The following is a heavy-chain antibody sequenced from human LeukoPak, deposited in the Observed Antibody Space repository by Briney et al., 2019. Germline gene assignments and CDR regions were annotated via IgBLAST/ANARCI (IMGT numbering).Heavy chain of an antibody. D-gene: IGHD1-1*01. Sequence: GASVKVSCKASGYTFTGYYLHWVRQAPGQGLEWMGWINPNSGDTNYAQKFQGRVTMTRDTSISTAYVELSRLRSDDTAVYYCARDFHSGQLGLVDYWGQGTLVTVSS. J-gene: IGHJ4*02. CDR3: ARDFHSGQLGLVDY. CDR1: GYTFTGYY. CDR2: INPNSGDT. V-gene: IGHV1-2*02.